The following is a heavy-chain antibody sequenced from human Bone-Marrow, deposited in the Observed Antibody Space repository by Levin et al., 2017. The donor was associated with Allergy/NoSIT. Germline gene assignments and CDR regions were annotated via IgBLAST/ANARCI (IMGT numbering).Heavy chain of an antibody. CDR2: TRNKANIYTT. D-gene: IGHD6-19*01. Sequence: QPGGSLRLSCAASGFSFNDHPMNWVRQAPGKGLEWVGRTRNKANIYTTEYAASVKGRFTISRDDSRSSLFLQMNSLQTEDTAVYYCAREGDSSAYYIDFDYWGQGTLVTVSS. CDR1: GFSFNDHP. CDR3: AREGDSSAYYIDFDY. V-gene: IGHV3-72*01. J-gene: IGHJ4*02.